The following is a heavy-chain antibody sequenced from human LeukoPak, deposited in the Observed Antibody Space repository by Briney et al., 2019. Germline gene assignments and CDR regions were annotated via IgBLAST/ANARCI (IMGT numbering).Heavy chain of an antibody. CDR3: ATRLI. Sequence: GASVKVSCKASGYAFTSYYMHWVRQAPGQGLEWMGGFDPEDGETIYAQKFQGRVTMTEDTSTDTAYMELSSLRSEDTAVYYCATRLIWGQGTMVTVSS. J-gene: IGHJ3*02. CDR2: FDPEDGET. V-gene: IGHV1-24*01. CDR1: GYAFTSYY.